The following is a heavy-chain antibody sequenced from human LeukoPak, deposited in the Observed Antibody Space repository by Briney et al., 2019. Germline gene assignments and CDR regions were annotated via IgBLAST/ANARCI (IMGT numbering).Heavy chain of an antibody. J-gene: IGHJ4*02. CDR1: GGTFSSYA. CDR2: IIPIFGTA. D-gene: IGHD5-12*01. CDR3: CAVVATIDTLYYFDY. Sequence: SVKVSCKAPGGTFSSYAISWVRQAPGQGLEWMGRIIPIFGTANYAQKFQGRVTITTDESTSTAYMELSSLRSEDTAVYYCCAVVATIDTLYYFDYWGQGTLVTVSS. V-gene: IGHV1-69*05.